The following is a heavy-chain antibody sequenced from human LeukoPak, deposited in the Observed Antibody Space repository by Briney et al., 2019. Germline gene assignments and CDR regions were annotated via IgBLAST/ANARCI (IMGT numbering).Heavy chain of an antibody. Sequence: ASVKVSCKASGYTFTSYYMHWVRQAPGQGLEWMGLIITSAGSTTYAQNFQGRVTLTRDTSTSTVYMEMSSLGSEDTAVYYCARVEGLTATVTDWGQGTLVTVSS. D-gene: IGHD5-18*01. V-gene: IGHV1-46*01. CDR1: GYTFTSYY. CDR3: ARVEGLTATVTD. CDR2: IITSAGST. J-gene: IGHJ4*02.